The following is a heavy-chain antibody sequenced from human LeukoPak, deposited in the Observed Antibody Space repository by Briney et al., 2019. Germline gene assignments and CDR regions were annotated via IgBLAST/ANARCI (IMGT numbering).Heavy chain of an antibody. CDR1: GFTFSSYG. CDR2: IWYDGTNE. J-gene: IGHJ3*02. D-gene: IGHD3-3*01. V-gene: IGHV3-33*01. CDR3: VRDLDHNDFWSGYWPDAFDS. Sequence: GRSLRLSCAASGFTFSSYGMHWVRQAPGKGLEWVAVIWYDGTNEYYADSVKGRFTISRDNSRNTLYLQMSRLRAEDTALYYRVRDLDHNDFWSGYWPDAFDSWGQGTMVFVSS.